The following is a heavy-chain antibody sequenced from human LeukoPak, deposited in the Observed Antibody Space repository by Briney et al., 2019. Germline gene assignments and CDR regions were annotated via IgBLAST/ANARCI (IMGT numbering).Heavy chain of an antibody. CDR1: GGTFSSYA. D-gene: IGHD7-27*01. CDR3: AREEGNWAYFDD. J-gene: IGHJ4*02. Sequence: ASVKVSCKASGGTFSSYAISWVRQAPGQGLEWMGGIIPIFGTANYAQKLQGRVTITADESTSTAYMELSSLRSEDTAVYYCAREEGNWAYFDDWGQGTLVTVSS. CDR2: IIPIFGTA. V-gene: IGHV1-69*13.